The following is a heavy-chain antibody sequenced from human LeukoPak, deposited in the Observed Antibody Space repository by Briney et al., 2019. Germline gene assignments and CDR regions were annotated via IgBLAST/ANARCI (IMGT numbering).Heavy chain of an antibody. CDR2: IYYSGST. D-gene: IGHD2-15*01. CDR3: ARFGPPNCSGGNCLFDY. J-gene: IGHJ4*02. CDR1: GGSISSGGYS. V-gene: IGHV4-31*03. Sequence: SETLSLTCTVSGGSISSGGYSWSWIRQHPGKGLEWIGYIYYSGSTYYNPSLRSRVTISLDTSKNHFSLRLSSVTAADTAVYYCARFGPPNCSGGNCLFDYWGQGTLVTVSS.